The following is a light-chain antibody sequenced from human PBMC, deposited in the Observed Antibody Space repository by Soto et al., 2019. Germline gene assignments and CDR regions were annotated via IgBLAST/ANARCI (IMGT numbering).Light chain of an antibody. CDR1: QSISTY. Sequence: DIHMSQSPSSLSAALGDRVTITFRAGQSISTYLNWYQQKSGKPPKLLISAASSLQSGVPSRFSGSGSGTDFTLTISSLQPEDFATYYCQQSFSTLGWTFGQGTKVDIK. CDR2: AAS. V-gene: IGKV1-39*01. CDR3: QQSFSTLGWT. J-gene: IGKJ1*01.